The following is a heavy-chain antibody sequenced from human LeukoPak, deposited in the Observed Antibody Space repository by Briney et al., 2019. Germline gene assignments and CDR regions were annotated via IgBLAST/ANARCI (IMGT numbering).Heavy chain of an antibody. CDR3: ARSNYDSTTFYYHLDL. J-gene: IGHJ5*02. CDR2: VDVHGQGT. CDR1: GFTFSSYW. V-gene: IGHV3-74*01. Sequence: GGSLRLSCAASGFTFSSYWMHWVRQAPGKGPVWVSRVDVHGQGTAYADSVKGRFTISRDNAKNTLSPQMNSLSAEDTAVYYSARSNYDSTTFYYHLDLWGQGTLITVSS. D-gene: IGHD2/OR15-2a*01.